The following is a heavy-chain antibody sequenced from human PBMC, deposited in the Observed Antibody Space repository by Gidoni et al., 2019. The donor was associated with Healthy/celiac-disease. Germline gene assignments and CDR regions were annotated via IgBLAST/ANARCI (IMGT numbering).Heavy chain of an antibody. CDR2: IYSGGST. CDR1: GFTVSSNY. D-gene: IGHD4-17*01. J-gene: IGHJ3*02. Sequence: EVQLVESGGGLTQPGGSLRLSCAASGFTVSSNYMSWVRQAPGKGLEWVSVIYSGGSTYYADSGKGRFTISRDNSKNTLYLQMNSLRAEDTAVYYCARGPGAPPYGDKRNGAFDIWGQGTMVTVSS. CDR3: ARGPGAPPYGDKRNGAFDI. V-gene: IGHV3-53*01.